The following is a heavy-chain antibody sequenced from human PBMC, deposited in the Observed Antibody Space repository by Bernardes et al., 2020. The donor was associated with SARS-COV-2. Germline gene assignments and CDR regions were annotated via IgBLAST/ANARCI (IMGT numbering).Heavy chain of an antibody. Sequence: GGSLRLSCAASGLTFSRYWMHWVRQAPGKGLVWVSHINDDGSSTTYADAVKGRFTMSRDNAKNTLYLQMNSLRAEDTAVYYCAREHSDISASYSGSGDFQRWGQGTLVTVSS. V-gene: IGHV3-74*01. J-gene: IGHJ1*01. CDR3: AREHSDISASYSGSGDFQR. CDR2: INDDGSST. D-gene: IGHD3-10*01. CDR1: GLTFSRYW.